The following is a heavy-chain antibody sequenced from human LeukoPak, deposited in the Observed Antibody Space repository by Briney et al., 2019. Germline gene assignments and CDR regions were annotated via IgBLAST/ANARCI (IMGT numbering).Heavy chain of an antibody. CDR1: GGSFRGYY. D-gene: IGHD6-6*01. V-gene: IGHV4-34*01. CDR3: ARSRVRYSSSTPNFDY. Sequence: SETLSLTCAVYGGSFRGYYWSWIRQPPGKGLEWIGEINHSGSTTYNPSLKSRVTISVDTSKNQFPLKLSSVTAADTAVYYCARSRVRYSSSTPNFDYWGQGTLVTVSS. J-gene: IGHJ4*02. CDR2: INHSGST.